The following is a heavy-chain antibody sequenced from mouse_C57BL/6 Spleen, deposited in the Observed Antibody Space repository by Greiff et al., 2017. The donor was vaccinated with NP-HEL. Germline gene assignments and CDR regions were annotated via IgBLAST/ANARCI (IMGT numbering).Heavy chain of an antibody. V-gene: IGHV1-69*01. CDR2: IDPSDIYT. J-gene: IGHJ2*01. D-gene: IGHD1-1*02. CDR3: ARHEEGYYDYFDY. CDR1: GYTFTSYW. Sequence: QVQLQQPGAELVMPGASVKLSCKASGYTFTSYWMHWVKQRPGQGLEWIGEIDPSDIYTNSNQKFKGKSTLTVDKSSSTAYMQLSSLTSEDSAVYFWARHEEGYYDYFDYWGQGTTLTVSS.